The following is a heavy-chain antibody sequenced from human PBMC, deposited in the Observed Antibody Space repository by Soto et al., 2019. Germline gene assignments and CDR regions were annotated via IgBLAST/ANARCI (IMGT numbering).Heavy chain of an antibody. D-gene: IGHD3-16*01. V-gene: IGHV3-30*18. J-gene: IGHJ3*02. Sequence: QAQLVESGGGVVQPGRSLRLSCEASGFTFRSHAMHWVRQTPGKGLEWVAVISYDATNKYYADSVKGRFTISRDNSENTLYLQMNSLRAEDTAAYYCAKLVALGDSFDIWGQGTVVTVSS. CDR1: GFTFRSHA. CDR2: ISYDATNK. CDR3: AKLVALGDSFDI.